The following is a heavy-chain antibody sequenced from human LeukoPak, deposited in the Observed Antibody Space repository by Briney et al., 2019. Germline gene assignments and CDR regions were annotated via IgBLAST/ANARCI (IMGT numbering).Heavy chain of an antibody. CDR2: TRNKAQNYNT. CDR1: GFTLSDHY. CDR3: ARDLTRYDSSGYPY. D-gene: IGHD3-22*01. Sequence: GGSLRLSCAASGFTLSDHYMDWVRQAPGKGLEWVGRTRNKAQNYNTEYAASVKGRFTISRDDSKNSLYLQMNSLRAEDTAVYYCARDLTRYDSSGYPYWGQGTLVTVSS. V-gene: IGHV3-72*01. J-gene: IGHJ4*02.